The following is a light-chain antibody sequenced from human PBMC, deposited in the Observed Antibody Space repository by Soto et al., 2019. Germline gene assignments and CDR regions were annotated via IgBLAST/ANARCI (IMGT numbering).Light chain of an antibody. CDR2: EVN. Sequence: QSALTQPASVSGSPGQSITISCTGISSTVETYNLVSWYQQYPGKAPKLIIYEVNKRPSGVSNRFSGFKSGDTASLTISGLQAEDESDYYCSSYAAGSPSVIFGGGTKVTVL. V-gene: IGLV2-23*02. CDR1: SSTVETYNL. J-gene: IGLJ2*01. CDR3: SSYAAGSPSVI.